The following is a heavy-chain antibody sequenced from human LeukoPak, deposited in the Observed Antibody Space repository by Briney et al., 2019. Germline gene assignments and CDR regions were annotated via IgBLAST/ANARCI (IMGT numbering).Heavy chain of an antibody. Sequence: GGSLRLSCVASGFSFNNDAIRWVRQAPGKGLELVSLIIVSSGSTYYSDSVKGRFTISRDNSRNRLYLQMDSLRAEDKALCQCANPHCGSGYNTWGQGNLVNVSS. D-gene: IGHD3-3*02. CDR1: GFSFNNDA. V-gene: IGHV3-23*01. J-gene: IGHJ5*02. CDR2: IIVSSGST. CDR3: ANPHCGSGYNT.